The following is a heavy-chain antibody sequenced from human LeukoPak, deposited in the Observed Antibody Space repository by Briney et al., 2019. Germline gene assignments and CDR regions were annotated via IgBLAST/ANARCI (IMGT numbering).Heavy chain of an antibody. CDR3: ARGRLPDFGVVIAPYYYYYYMDV. V-gene: IGHV4-34*01. J-gene: IGHJ6*03. Sequence: PSETLSLTCAVYGGSLSGYFWSWIPQPPGKGLWWSGEIYDSRSTNYNPSIKGRVNISVDTSKIQFSLKLSSVTAADTAVYYCARGRLPDFGVVIAPYYYYYYMDVWGKGTTVTVSS. CDR2: IYDSRST. CDR1: GGSLSGYF. D-gene: IGHD3-3*01.